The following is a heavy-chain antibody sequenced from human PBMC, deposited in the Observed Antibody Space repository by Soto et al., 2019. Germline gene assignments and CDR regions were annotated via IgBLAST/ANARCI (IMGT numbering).Heavy chain of an antibody. J-gene: IGHJ4*02. CDR2: IYPGDPDT. V-gene: IGHV5-51*01. Sequence: GESLKISCKASGCSFSTHWIGWVRQMPGKGLEWMGIIYPGDPDTRYSPSFQGQVTISADKSINTAYLQWSSLRASDTAMYYCARQRWDTSGYYSGPFDYWGQGALVTVSS. CDR3: ARQRWDTSGYYSGPFDY. D-gene: IGHD3-22*01. CDR1: GCSFSTHW.